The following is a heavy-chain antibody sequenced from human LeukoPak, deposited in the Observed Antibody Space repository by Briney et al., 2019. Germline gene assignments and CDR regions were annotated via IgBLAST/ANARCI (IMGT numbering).Heavy chain of an antibody. CDR3: ATARFCSGGACYAEH. Sequence: GESLKISRWGLGYSFTTYWIGWVRQMPGKGLEWMGIIYPGDSDTRYSPSFQGQVTISVDKSISTAYLQWSSLKASDTAMYYCATARFCSGGACYAEHWGQGTLVTVSS. V-gene: IGHV5-51*01. D-gene: IGHD2-15*01. J-gene: IGHJ4*02. CDR2: IYPGDSDT. CDR1: GYSFTTYW.